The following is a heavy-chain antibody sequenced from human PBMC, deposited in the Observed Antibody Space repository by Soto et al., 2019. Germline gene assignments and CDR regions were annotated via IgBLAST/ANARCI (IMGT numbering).Heavy chain of an antibody. D-gene: IGHD3-10*01. CDR3: GSGTYFNVN. V-gene: IGHV3-21*01. J-gene: IGHJ4*02. CDR1: GFTFSSYG. Sequence: GGSLRLSCAASGFTFSSYGMNWVRQAPGKGLEWVSSIGGSRSYIYYADSVKGRFTVSRDNAKNSLYLQMNSLRVEDTAVYYCGSGTYFNVNWGQGTLVTVSS. CDR2: IGGSRSYI.